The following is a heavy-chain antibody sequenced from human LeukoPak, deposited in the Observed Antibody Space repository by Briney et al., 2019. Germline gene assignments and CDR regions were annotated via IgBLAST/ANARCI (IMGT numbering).Heavy chain of an antibody. CDR3: ARVSSYCSSTSCYLFDY. CDR2: IYTGGST. Sequence: SETLSLTCTVSGGSINSYFWTWIRQPAGKGLEWIGRIYTGGSTNYNPSLQSRVTLSVDTSKNQFSLKLSSVTAADTAVYYCARVSSYCSSTSCYLFDYWGQGTLVTVSS. J-gene: IGHJ4*02. CDR1: GGSINSYF. V-gene: IGHV4-4*07. D-gene: IGHD2-2*01.